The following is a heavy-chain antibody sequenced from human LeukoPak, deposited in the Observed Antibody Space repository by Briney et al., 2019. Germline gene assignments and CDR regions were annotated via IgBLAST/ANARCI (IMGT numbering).Heavy chain of an antibody. D-gene: IGHD6-13*01. CDR1: GGSISSCGYY. J-gene: IGHJ4*02. V-gene: IGHV4-31*03. CDR3: ARDLAGIPD. CDR2: IYYSGSA. Sequence: SQTLSLTCTVSGGSISSCGYYWSWIRQHPGKGLEWIGYIYYSGSAHYNPSLKSRVSISVDTSKNQFSLKLSSVTAADTAVYYCARDLAGIPDWGQGTLVTVSS.